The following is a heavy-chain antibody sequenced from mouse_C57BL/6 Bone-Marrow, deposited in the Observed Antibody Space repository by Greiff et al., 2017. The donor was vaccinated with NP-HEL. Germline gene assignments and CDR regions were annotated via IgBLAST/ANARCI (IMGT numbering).Heavy chain of an antibody. CDR3: ARYDYSFAY. V-gene: IGHV1-4*01. D-gene: IGHD2-4*01. CDR2: INPSSGYT. Sequence: VMLVESGAELARPGASVKMSCKASGYTFTSYTMHWVKQRPGQGLEWIGYINPSSGYTKYNQKFKDKATLTADKSSSTAYMQLSSLTSEDSAVYYCARYDYSFAYWGQGTLVTVSA. CDR1: GYTFTSYT. J-gene: IGHJ3*01.